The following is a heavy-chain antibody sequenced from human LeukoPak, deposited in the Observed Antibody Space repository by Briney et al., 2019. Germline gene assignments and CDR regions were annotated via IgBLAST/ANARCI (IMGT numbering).Heavy chain of an antibody. V-gene: IGHV4-59*01. Sequence: PSETLSLTCTVSGGSMRSYFWNWIRQPPGKGLEWIGSIYYSGSTDYSPSLKSRVTISIDTSKNEFSLKLSSVTAADAAMYYSASALNGGWFYFDSWGQGTLVTVSS. CDR2: IYYSGST. D-gene: IGHD4-23*01. J-gene: IGHJ4*02. CDR1: GGSMRSYF. CDR3: ASALNGGWFYFDS.